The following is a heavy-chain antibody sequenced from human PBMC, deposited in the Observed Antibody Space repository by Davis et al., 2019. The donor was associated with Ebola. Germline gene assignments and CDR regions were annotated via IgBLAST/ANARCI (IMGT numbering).Heavy chain of an antibody. CDR3: AKVIVEEQWLFYFDY. J-gene: IGHJ4*02. CDR2: ISGSGGST. D-gene: IGHD6-19*01. Sequence: PGGSLRLSCAASGFTFSSYAMSWVLQAPGKGLEWVSAISGSGGSTYYADSVKGRFTISRDNSKNTLYLQMNSLRAEDTAVYYCAKVIVEEQWLFYFDYWGQGTLVTVSS. V-gene: IGHV3-23*01. CDR1: GFTFSSYA.